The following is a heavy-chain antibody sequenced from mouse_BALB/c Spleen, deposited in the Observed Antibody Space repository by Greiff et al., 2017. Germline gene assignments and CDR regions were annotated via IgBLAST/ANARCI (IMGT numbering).Heavy chain of an antibody. J-gene: IGHJ3*01. D-gene: IGHD2-1*01. V-gene: IGHV1-14*01. CDR2: INPYNDGT. Sequence: LVESGPELVKPGASVKMSCKASGYTFTSYVMHWVKQKPGQGLEWIGYINPYNDGTKYNEKFKGKATLTSDKSSSTAYMVLSSLTSEDSSVYYCARSVYYGNYWFAYWGQGTLVTVSA. CDR1: GYTFTSYV. CDR3: ARSVYYGNYWFAY.